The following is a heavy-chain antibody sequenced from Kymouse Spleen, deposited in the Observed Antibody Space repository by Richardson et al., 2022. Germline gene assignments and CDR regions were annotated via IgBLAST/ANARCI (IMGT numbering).Heavy chain of an antibody. D-gene: IGHD6-6*01. CDR1: GGSISSSSYY. Sequence: QLQLQESGPGLVKPSETLSLTCTVSGGSISSSSYYWGWIRQPPGKGLEWIGSIYYSGSTYYNPSLKSRVTISVDTSKNQFSLKLSSVTAADTAVYYCARRSSSSVYYYYGMDVWGQGTTVTVSS. CDR3: ARRSSSSVYYYYGMDV. V-gene: IGHV4-39*01. J-gene: IGHJ6*02. CDR2: IYYSGST.